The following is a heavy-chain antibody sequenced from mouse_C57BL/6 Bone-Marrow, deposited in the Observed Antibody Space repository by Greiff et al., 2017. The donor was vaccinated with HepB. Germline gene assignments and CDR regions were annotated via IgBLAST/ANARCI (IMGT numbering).Heavy chain of an antibody. CDR1: GYTFTSYW. Sequence: QVQLQQSGAELVKPGASVKLSCKASGYTFTSYWMQWVKQRPGQGLEWIGEIDPSDSYTNYNQKFKGKATLTVDTSSSTAYMQLSSLTSEDSAVYSCARDGYYDYDGAWFAYWGQGTLVTVSA. D-gene: IGHD2-4*01. CDR3: ARDGYYDYDGAWFAY. J-gene: IGHJ3*01. V-gene: IGHV1-50*01. CDR2: IDPSDSYT.